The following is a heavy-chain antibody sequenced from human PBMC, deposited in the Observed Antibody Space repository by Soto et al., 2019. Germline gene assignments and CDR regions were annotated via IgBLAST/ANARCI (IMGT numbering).Heavy chain of an antibody. J-gene: IGHJ1*01. CDR1: GYTFTSYD. CDR2: MNPNNGNT. D-gene: IGHD3-10*01. V-gene: IGHV1-8*01. CDR3: ARSPRNYYALGSYSYFRH. Sequence: SVKVSCKASGYTFTSYDISWVRQATGQGLEWMGWMNPNNGNTDYAPKFQGRVTMTMNTSIGTAYMELSSLGSEDTAVYYCARSPRNYYALGSYSYFRHWGQGTLVTVSS.